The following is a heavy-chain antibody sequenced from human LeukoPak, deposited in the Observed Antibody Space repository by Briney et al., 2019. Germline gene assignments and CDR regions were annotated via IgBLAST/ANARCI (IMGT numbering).Heavy chain of an antibody. CDR3: ANDSPPTYYDILTVQGAAFDI. CDR2: ISGSGGST. J-gene: IGHJ3*02. Sequence: GGSLRLSCAASGFTFSSYAMSWVRQAPGKGLEWVSAISGSGGSTYYADSVKGRFTISRDNSKNTLYLQMNSLRAEDTAVYYCANDSPPTYYDILTVQGAAFDIWGQGTMVTVSS. CDR1: GFTFSSYA. V-gene: IGHV3-23*01. D-gene: IGHD3-9*01.